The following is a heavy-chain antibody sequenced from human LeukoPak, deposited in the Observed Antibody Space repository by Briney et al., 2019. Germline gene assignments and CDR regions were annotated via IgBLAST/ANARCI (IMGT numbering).Heavy chain of an antibody. D-gene: IGHD2-2*01. J-gene: IGHJ5*02. CDR1: GGSISSGDYY. V-gene: IGHV4-30-4*01. CDR2: IYYSGST. CDR3: AREELYCSSTSCWNWFDP. Sequence: SETLSLTCTVSGGSISSGDYYWSWIRQPPGKGLEWIGYIYYSGSTYYSPSLKSRVTISVDTSKNQFSLKLSSVTAADTAVYYCAREELYCSSTSCWNWFDPWGQGTLVTVSS.